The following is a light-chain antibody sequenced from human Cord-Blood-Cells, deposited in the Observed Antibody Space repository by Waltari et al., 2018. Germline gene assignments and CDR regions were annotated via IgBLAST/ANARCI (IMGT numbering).Light chain of an antibody. J-gene: IGLJ2*01. V-gene: IGLV2-14*01. Sequence: QSAMTQPASVSGSPGQSITISCTGTSSDVGGYNYVSWYQQHPVKAPKLILYDVSNRPPGVSNRFSGSKSGNTSSLTISGLQAEDEADYYCSSYTSSSTLVVFGRGTKLTVL. CDR3: SSYTSSSTLVV. CDR2: DVS. CDR1: SSDVGGYNY.